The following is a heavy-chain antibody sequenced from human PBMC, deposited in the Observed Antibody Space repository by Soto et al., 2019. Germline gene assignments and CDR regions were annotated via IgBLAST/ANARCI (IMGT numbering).Heavy chain of an antibody. V-gene: IGHV4-59*08. CDR1: GGSISSYY. Sequence: SETLSLTCTVSGGSISSYYWSWIRQPPGKGLEWIGYIYYSGSTNYNPSLKSRVTISVDTSKNQFSLKLSSVTAADTAVYYCARVYSSSWYGWGEFDYWGQGTLVTVSS. J-gene: IGHJ4*02. CDR3: ARVYSSSWYGWGEFDY. D-gene: IGHD6-13*01. CDR2: IYYSGST.